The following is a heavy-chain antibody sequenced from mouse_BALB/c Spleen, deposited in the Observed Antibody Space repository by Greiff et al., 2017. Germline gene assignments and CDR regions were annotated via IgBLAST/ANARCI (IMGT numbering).Heavy chain of an antibody. J-gene: IGHJ4*01. D-gene: IGHD4-1*01. Sequence: EVKLQESGPELVKPGASVKIPCKASGYTFTDYNMDWVKQSHGKSLEWIGDINPNNGGTIYNQKFKGKATLTVDKSSSTAYMELRSLTSEDTAVYYCARWDLFYYAMDYWGQGTSVTVSS. CDR2: INPNNGGT. CDR1: GYTFTDYN. CDR3: ARWDLFYYAMDY. V-gene: IGHV1-18*01.